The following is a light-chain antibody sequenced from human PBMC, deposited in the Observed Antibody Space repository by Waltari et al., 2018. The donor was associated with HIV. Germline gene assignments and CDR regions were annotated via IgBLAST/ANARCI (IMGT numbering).Light chain of an antibody. J-gene: IGLJ2*01. CDR2: EVS. CDR1: SSDVGGYNS. CDR3: SSYTSSSTVV. Sequence: QSALTQPASVSGSPGQSITISCPGTSSDVGGYNSVSWYQQHPGKAPKLMIYEVSNRPSGVSNRFSGSKSGNTASLTISGLQAEDEAAYYCSSYTSSSTVVFGGGTKLTVL. V-gene: IGLV2-14*01.